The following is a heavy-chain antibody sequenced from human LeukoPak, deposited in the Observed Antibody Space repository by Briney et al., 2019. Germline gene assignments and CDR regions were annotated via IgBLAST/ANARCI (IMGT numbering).Heavy chain of an antibody. CDR3: GSSSWYGGYFDY. J-gene: IGHJ4*02. Sequence: PSETLSLTCAVYGGSFSGYYWSWIRQPPGKGLKWIGEINQSGSTNCNPSLKSRVTISVDTSKNQFSLMLNSVTAADTAVYYCGSSSWYGGYFDYWGQGTLVTVSS. V-gene: IGHV4-34*01. D-gene: IGHD6-13*01. CDR2: INQSGST. CDR1: GGSFSGYY.